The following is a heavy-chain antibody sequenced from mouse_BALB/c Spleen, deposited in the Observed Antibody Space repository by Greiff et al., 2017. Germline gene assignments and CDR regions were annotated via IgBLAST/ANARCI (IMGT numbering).Heavy chain of an antibody. J-gene: IGHJ2*01. D-gene: IGHD1-1*01. CDR3: ARRDYYYGSSYDYFDY. Sequence: EVKLMESGPELVKPGASVKMSCKASGYTFTSYVMHWVKQKPGQGLEWIGYINPYNDGTKYNEKFKGKATLTSDKSSSTAYMELSSLTSEDSAVYYCARRDYYYGSSYDYFDYWGQGTTLTVSS. CDR2: INPYNDGT. V-gene: IGHV1-14*01. CDR1: GYTFTSYV.